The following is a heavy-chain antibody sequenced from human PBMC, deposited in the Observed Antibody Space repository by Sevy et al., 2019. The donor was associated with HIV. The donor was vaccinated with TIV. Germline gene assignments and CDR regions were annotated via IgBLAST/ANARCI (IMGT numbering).Heavy chain of an antibody. CDR1: GFIFNSYG. V-gene: IGHV3-23*01. D-gene: IGHD1-26*01. CDR3: RGVGLTTAFDY. J-gene: IGHJ4*02. CDR2: ISGSGGST. Sequence: GGSLRLSCAASGFIFNSYGMSWVRQAPGKGLEWVSAISGSGGSTYYADSVKGRFTISRDNSNKILYLEMNRLRVVETAVYYCRGVGLTTAFDYWGQGTLVTVSS.